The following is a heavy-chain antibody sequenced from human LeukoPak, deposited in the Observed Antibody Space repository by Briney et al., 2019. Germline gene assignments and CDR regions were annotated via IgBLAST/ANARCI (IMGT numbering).Heavy chain of an antibody. J-gene: IGHJ3*01. CDR3: ARDFLHLGG. D-gene: IGHD3-16*01. Sequence: GGSLRLSCAASGFTFSSYGMYWVRQAPGKGLVWVSRINIDGSSTSYVDSVKGRFTISRDNAKNTLYLQMNSLRAEDTAVYYCARDFLHLGGWGQGTMVTVSS. CDR2: INIDGSST. V-gene: IGHV3-74*01. CDR1: GFTFSSYG.